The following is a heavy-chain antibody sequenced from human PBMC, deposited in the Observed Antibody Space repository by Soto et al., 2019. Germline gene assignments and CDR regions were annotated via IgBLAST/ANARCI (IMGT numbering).Heavy chain of an antibody. CDR3: VKDEGSPRPFDF. J-gene: IGHJ4*02. CDR2: INHSGST. D-gene: IGHD6-13*01. CDR1: GGSFSGYY. Sequence: SETLSLTCAVYGGSFSGYYWSWIRQPPGKGLEWIGEINHSGSTNYNPSLKSRVTISVDTSKNQFSLRAEDTAVYHCVKDEGSPRPFDFWGQGILVTVSS. V-gene: IGHV4-34*01.